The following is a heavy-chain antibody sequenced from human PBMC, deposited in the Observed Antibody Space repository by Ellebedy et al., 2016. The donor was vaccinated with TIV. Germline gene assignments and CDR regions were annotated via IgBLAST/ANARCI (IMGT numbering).Heavy chain of an antibody. CDR2: IFSAADGGEP. Sequence: GESLKISCAASGFPVTSNYMNWVRPAPGKGLEWVSVIFSAADGGEPHYADSVKGRFTISRDSSKNTLYLQLNSLRAEDTAVYYCTTDAAGNGGKLDYWGQGALVTVSS. J-gene: IGHJ4*02. CDR1: GFPVTSNY. D-gene: IGHD4-23*01. V-gene: IGHV3-53*01. CDR3: TTDAAGNGGKLDY.